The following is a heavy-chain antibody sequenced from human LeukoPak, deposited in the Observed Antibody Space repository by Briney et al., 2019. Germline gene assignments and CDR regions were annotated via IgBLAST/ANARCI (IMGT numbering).Heavy chain of an antibody. J-gene: IGHJ4*02. D-gene: IGHD6-13*01. CDR1: GGSISSYY. CDR2: IYYSGST. Sequence: SETLSLTCTVSGGSISSYYWSWIRQPPGKGLEWIGYIYYSGSTNYNPSLKSRVTISVDTSKNQFSLKLSSVTAADTAVYYCARQVNKVAAAGLDYWGQGTLVTVSS. CDR3: ARQVNKVAAAGLDY. V-gene: IGHV4-59*08.